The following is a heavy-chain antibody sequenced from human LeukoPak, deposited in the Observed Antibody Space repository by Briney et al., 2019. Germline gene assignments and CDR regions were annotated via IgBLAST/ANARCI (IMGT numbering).Heavy chain of an antibody. CDR3: ARALRVVPAATYRPPDY. CDR1: GGSFSGYY. CDR2: INHSGST. V-gene: IGHV4-34*01. Sequence: SETLSLTCAVYGGSFSGYYWSWIRQPPGKGLEWIGEINHSGSTNYNPSLKSRVTISVDTSKNQFSLKLSSVTAADTAVYCCARALRVVPAATYRPPDYWGQGTLVTVSS. J-gene: IGHJ4*02. D-gene: IGHD2-2*01.